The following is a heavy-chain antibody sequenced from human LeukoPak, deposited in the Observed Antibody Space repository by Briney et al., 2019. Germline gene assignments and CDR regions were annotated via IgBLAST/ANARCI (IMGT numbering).Heavy chain of an antibody. CDR1: GFTVSSNY. J-gene: IGHJ4*02. Sequence: GGSLRLSCAASGFTVSSNYMNWVRQAPGKGLEWVSVIYSGGSTFYADSVKGRFTISRDNSKNTLYLQMNSLRAEDTAVYYCARGLPGAVALDYWGQGTLVTVSS. CDR3: ARGLPGAVALDY. V-gene: IGHV3-66*01. D-gene: IGHD6-19*01. CDR2: IYSGGST.